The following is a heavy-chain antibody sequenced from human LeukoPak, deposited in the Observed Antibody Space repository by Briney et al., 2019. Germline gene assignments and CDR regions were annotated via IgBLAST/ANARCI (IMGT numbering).Heavy chain of an antibody. D-gene: IGHD3-3*01. CDR2: IYSGGST. J-gene: IGHJ6*03. V-gene: IGHV3-66*01. CDR3: ARDGVEWLLSPYYYYMDV. CDR1: EFSVGSNY. Sequence: GGSLRLSCAASEFSVGSNYMTWVRQAPGKGLEWVSLIYSGGSTYYADSVKGRFTISRDNSKNTLYLQMNSLRAEDTAVYYCARDGVEWLLSPYYYYMDVWGKGTTVTVSS.